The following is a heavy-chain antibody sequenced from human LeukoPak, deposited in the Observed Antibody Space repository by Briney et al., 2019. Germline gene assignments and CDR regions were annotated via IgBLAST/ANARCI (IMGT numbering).Heavy chain of an antibody. J-gene: IGHJ5*02. CDR1: GFTFSNYG. CDR3: ASDRRSYDASGTYGVYP. D-gene: IGHD3-10*01. CDR2: ISGPGATT. V-gene: IGHV3-23*01. Sequence: QAGGSLRLSCAASGFTFSNYGMTWVRQAPGKGLEWVSIISGPGATTYYADSSVKGRFTISRDNDQNKLNLQMHSLRANDTAVYYCASDRRSYDASGTYGVYPWGQGALVSV.